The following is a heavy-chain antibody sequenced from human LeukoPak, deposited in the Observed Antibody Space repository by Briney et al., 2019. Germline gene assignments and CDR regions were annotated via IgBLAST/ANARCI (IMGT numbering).Heavy chain of an antibody. J-gene: IGHJ4*02. CDR2: IYSGGRT. Sequence: PGGSLRLSCAASGCSVSRNYMSWVRQAPGKGLEWVSDIYSGGRTYYDASVKGRVTISRDTSKNTLYLQMKSLRAADTAVYYCAKGREVVVGALGDWAQRTLVSVST. CDR3: AKGREVVVGALGD. CDR1: GCSVSRNY. V-gene: IGHV3-53*01. D-gene: IGHD1-26*01.